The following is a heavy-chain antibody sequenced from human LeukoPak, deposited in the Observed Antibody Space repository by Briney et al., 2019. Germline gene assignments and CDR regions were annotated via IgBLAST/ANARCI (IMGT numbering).Heavy chain of an antibody. D-gene: IGHD5-12*01. CDR2: IYSGGST. CDR1: GGSISSSSYY. CDR3: ARHSRSGSGGYENAFDI. Sequence: SKTLSLTCTVSGGSISSSSYYWDWLRQSPGKGLEWIGNIYSGGSTYYTPSLKSRVTISVDTSKNQFSLKLSSVTAADTAIYFCARHSRSGSGGYENAFDIWGQGTMVTVSS. V-gene: IGHV4-39*01. J-gene: IGHJ3*02.